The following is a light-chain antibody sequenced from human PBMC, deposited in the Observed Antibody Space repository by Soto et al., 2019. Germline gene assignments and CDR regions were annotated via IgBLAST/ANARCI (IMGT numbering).Light chain of an antibody. V-gene: IGKV1D-16*01. Sequence: DIQMTQFPSSLSASVGDRVNITCRASQGISTWLAWYQQKPERAPKSLIYAASRLQSGVPPRFNGSGSDTDFTLTISSLQPEDFGTYYCQQYNRYPRTFGQGTKVEIK. CDR1: QGISTW. CDR2: AAS. CDR3: QQYNRYPRT. J-gene: IGKJ1*01.